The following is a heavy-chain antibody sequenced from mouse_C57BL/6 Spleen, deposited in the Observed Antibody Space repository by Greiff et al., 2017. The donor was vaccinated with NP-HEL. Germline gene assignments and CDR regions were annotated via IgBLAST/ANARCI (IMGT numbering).Heavy chain of an antibody. J-gene: IGHJ3*01. CDR1: GFTFSDYY. CDR2: INYDGSST. Sequence: EVKVEESEGGLVQPGSSMKLSCTASGFTFSDYYMAWVRQVPEKGLEWVANINYDGSSTYYLDSLKSRFIISRDNAKNILYLQMSSLKSEDTATYYCARDDGYYWAWFAYWGQGTLVTVSA. CDR3: ARDDGYYWAWFAY. V-gene: IGHV5-16*01. D-gene: IGHD2-3*01.